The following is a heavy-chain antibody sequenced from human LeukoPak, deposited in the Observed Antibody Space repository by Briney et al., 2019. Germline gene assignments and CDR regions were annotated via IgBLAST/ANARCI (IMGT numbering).Heavy chain of an antibody. CDR2: ISGSGGST. D-gene: IGHD3-22*01. J-gene: IGHJ4*02. CDR3: ARRAGDYSHPYDY. V-gene: IGHV3-23*01. Sequence: GGSLRLSCAASGFTFSSYDMSWVRQAPGKGLEWVSAISGSGGSTYYADSVKGRFTISRDNSKNTVHLQMNSLRAEDTAMYYCARRAGDYSHPYDYWGQGTLVTVSS. CDR1: GFTFSSYD.